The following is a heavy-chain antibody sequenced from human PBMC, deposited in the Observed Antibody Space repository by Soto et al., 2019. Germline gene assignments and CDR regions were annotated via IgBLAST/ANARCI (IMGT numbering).Heavy chain of an antibody. CDR2: IYYSGST. Sequence: PSEPLYLTRTVSGGSISSYYWSWIRQPPGKELEWIGYIYYSGSTNYNPSLKSRVTISVDTSKNQFSLKLSSVTAADTSVYYCATAYYDFWSGLDYWGQGTLVTVSS. CDR3: ATAYYDFWSGLDY. J-gene: IGHJ4*02. D-gene: IGHD3-3*01. V-gene: IGHV4-59*08. CDR1: GGSISSYY.